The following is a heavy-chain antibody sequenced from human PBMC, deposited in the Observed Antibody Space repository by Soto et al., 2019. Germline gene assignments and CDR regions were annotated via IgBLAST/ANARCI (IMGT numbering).Heavy chain of an antibody. D-gene: IGHD4-17*01. Sequence: ASVKVSCKASGYTFTSYGISWVRQAPGQGLEWMGWISAYNGNTNYAQKLQGRVTMTTDTSTSTAYMELRSLRSDDTAVYYCARDQTTVTMYRLYYYYGMDVWGQGTTVTVS. CDR3: ARDQTTVTMYRLYYYYGMDV. V-gene: IGHV1-18*01. CDR2: ISAYNGNT. J-gene: IGHJ6*02. CDR1: GYTFTSYG.